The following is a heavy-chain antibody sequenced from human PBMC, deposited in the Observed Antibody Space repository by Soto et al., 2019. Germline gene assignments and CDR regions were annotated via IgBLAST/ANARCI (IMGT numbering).Heavy chain of an antibody. J-gene: IGHJ4*02. Sequence: PGGSLRLSCAASGFTFSSYAMSWVRQAPGKGLDWVSAISGSGGSTYYADSVKGRFTISRDNSKNTLYLQMNSLRAEDTAVYYCAKGEYDILAGYLFYWGQGTLVTVSS. CDR1: GFTFSSYA. CDR2: ISGSGGST. D-gene: IGHD3-9*01. V-gene: IGHV3-23*01. CDR3: AKGEYDILAGYLFY.